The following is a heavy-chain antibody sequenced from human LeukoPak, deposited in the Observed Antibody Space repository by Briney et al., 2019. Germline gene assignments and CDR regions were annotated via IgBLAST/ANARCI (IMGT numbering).Heavy chain of an antibody. V-gene: IGHV3-21*01. Sequence: PGGSLRLSRAASGFTFSSYSMNWVRQAPGKGLEWVSSISSSSSYIYYADSVKGRFTISRDNAKNSLYLQMNSLRAEDTAVYYCARDRGYYDSSGYLTWGQGTLVTVSS. CDR2: ISSSSSYI. CDR1: GFTFSSYS. D-gene: IGHD3-22*01. CDR3: ARDRGYYDSSGYLT. J-gene: IGHJ5*02.